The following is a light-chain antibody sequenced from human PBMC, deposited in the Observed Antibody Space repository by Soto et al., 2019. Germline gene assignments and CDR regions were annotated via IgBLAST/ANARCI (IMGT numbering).Light chain of an antibody. Sequence: DIQMTQSPSALSATVGDRVTITCRASQSISTYLNWYQQTPGKAPNLLIYAASSLQSGVPSRFSGSGSGTDFTFTINILQAENFETYYCQQPRSYPSTFGVGTKL. CDR3: QQPRSYPST. J-gene: IGKJ4*01. CDR1: QSISTY. CDR2: AAS. V-gene: IGKV1-39*01.